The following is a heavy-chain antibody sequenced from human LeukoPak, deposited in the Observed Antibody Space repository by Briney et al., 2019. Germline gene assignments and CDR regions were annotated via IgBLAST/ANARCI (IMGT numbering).Heavy chain of an antibody. CDR3: AKGGGYYFDY. Sequence: SETLSLTCAVSGGSISSSNWWSWVRQPPGKGLEWIGEIYHSGSTNYNPSLKSRVTISVDTSKNRFSLKLSSVTAADTAVYYCAKGGGYYFDYWGQGALVTVSS. CDR1: GGSISSSNW. V-gene: IGHV4-4*02. J-gene: IGHJ4*02. D-gene: IGHD3-16*01. CDR2: IYHSGST.